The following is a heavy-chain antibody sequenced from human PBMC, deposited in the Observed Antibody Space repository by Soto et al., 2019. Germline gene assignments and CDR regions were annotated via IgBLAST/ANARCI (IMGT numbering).Heavy chain of an antibody. CDR1: GFTFSSYS. D-gene: IGHD6-13*01. Sequence: GGSLRLSCAASGFTFSSYSMNWVRQAPGKGLEWVSSISSSISYIYYADSVKGRFTISRDNARNSLYLQMNSLRAEDTAVYYCTRAIAAAIRNYDYWGQGTLVTVSS. CDR3: TRAIAAAIRNYDY. V-gene: IGHV3-21*01. CDR2: ISSSISYI. J-gene: IGHJ4*02.